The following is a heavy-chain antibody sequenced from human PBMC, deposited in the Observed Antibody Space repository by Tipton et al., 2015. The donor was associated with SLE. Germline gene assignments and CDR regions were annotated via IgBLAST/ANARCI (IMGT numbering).Heavy chain of an antibody. V-gene: IGHV4-34*01. J-gene: IGHJ3*02. CDR2: INHSGST. D-gene: IGHD2-15*01. CDR3: ARGLGVVVAVAFDI. CDR1: GGSFNGYY. Sequence: TLSLTCAVYGGSFNGYYWSWIRQPPGKGLEWIGEINHSGSTNYNPSLKSRVTISVDTSKNQFSLKLSSVTAADTAVYYCARGLGVVVAVAFDIWGQGTMVTVSS.